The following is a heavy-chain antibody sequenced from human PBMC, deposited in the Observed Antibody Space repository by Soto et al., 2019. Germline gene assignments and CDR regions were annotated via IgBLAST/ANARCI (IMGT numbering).Heavy chain of an antibody. CDR3: ARDSSANYYDFWSGYYSDFDY. V-gene: IGHV1-18*01. CDR2: ISAYNGNT. D-gene: IGHD3-3*01. J-gene: IGHJ4*02. Sequence: GAPVKVSCKASGYTFTSYGIGWGRQAPGQGLEWMGWISAYNGNTNYAQKLQGRVTMTTDTSTSTAYMELRSLRSDDTAVYYCARDSSANYYDFWSGYYSDFDYWGQGTLVTVSS. CDR1: GYTFTSYG.